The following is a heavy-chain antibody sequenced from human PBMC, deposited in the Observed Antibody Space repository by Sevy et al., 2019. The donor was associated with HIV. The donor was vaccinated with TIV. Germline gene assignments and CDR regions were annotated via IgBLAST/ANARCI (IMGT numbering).Heavy chain of an antibody. CDR3: AGVGGYSVKWYPLY. J-gene: IGHJ4*01. D-gene: IGHD1-26*01. Sequence: GGSLRLSCAASGFAFSTHAMHWVRQAPGKGLEWVAVISYEGTEPFYAASVEGRFTISRDNSKNMLSLQINGVRPEDTAVHYCAGVGGYSVKWYPLYWGHGTLVTVSS. V-gene: IGHV3-30-3*01. CDR1: GFAFSTHA. CDR2: ISYEGTEP.